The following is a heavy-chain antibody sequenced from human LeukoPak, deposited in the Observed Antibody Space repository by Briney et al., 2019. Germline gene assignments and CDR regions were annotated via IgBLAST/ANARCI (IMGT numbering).Heavy chain of an antibody. J-gene: IGHJ4*02. V-gene: IGHV3-74*01. CDR2: ITTYWSHS. D-gene: IGHD3/OR15-3a*01. Sequence: GGSLRLSCEVSGFAFSSYWMSWVRQAPGKGLEWVSRITTYWSHSCYADPGKGRFTVSRDNAKNTLYLQNNSLRVEDTAMYYCATSKDGLGDYWGRGTLVTVSS. CDR1: GFAFSSYW. CDR3: ATSKDGLGDY.